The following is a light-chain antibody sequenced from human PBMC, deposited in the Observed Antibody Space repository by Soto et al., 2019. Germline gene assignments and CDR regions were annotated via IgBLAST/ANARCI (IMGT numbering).Light chain of an antibody. CDR1: TSNIGNNY. V-gene: IGLV1-51*02. J-gene: IGLJ1*01. Sequence: QSVLTQPPSVSAAPRQKVTISCSGSTSNIGNNYVSWYQQVPGTAPKVLIYENDKRPSGIPDRFSGSKSGTSATLGITGLQTGDEAEYFCGTWDGSLNNYVFGTGTKVTVL. CDR2: END. CDR3: GTWDGSLNNYV.